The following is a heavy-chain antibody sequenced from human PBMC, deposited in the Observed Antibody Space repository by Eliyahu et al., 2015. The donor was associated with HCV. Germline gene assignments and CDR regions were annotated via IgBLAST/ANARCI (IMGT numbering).Heavy chain of an antibody. V-gene: IGHV4-39*01. D-gene: IGHD5-24*01. J-gene: IGHJ5*02. CDR2: IYYSGTT. CDR3: ARRDWVVATNNWFDP. CDR1: GGSISXXDYY. Sequence: QLQLQESGPGLVKPSETLSLTCXVSGGSISXXDYYWAWIRQPPGKGLEWIGSIYYSGTTYYNPSLKSRVTISVDTSKNQFSLKLSSVTAADTAVYYCARRDWVVATNNWFDPWGQGTLVTVSS.